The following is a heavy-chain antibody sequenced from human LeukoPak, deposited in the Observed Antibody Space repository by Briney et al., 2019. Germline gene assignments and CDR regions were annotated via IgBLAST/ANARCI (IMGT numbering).Heavy chain of an antibody. D-gene: IGHD3-10*01. CDR3: AKGTGVRGALGAFDI. Sequence: GGSLKLSCAASGFTFSSYAMSWVRQAPGKGLEWVSAISGSGGSTYYADSVKGRFTISRDNAKNTLYLQMNSLRAKDTAVYYCAKGTGVRGALGAFDIWGQGTMVTVSS. V-gene: IGHV3-23*01. CDR2: ISGSGGST. J-gene: IGHJ3*02. CDR1: GFTFSSYA.